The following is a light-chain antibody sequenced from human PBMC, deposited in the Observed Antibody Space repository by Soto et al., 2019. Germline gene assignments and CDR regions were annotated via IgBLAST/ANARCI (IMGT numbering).Light chain of an antibody. CDR2: EVS. CDR1: QSLLHITGETF. V-gene: IGKV2D-29*02. J-gene: IGKJ5*01. Sequence: DVVMTQTPLSLSVAPGQPASISCKTSQSLLHITGETFLFWYLQKPGQSPQLLIYEVSTRVSGVPVRFSGSGSGPDFPIEISRVETDDVAIYSCTQSTKRSPTFGQGTRPEIE. CDR3: TQSTKRSPT.